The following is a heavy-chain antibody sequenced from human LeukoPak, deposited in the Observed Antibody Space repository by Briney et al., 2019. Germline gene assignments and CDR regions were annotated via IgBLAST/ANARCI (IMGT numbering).Heavy chain of an antibody. Sequence: SETLSLTCSVSGGSISSSINYWGWIRQPPGKGLEWIGNIYYSGSTNYNPSLRSRVTISVDTSKNQFSLKLSSVTAADTAVYYCARRRSSTSLRDAFDIWGQGTMVTVSS. CDR3: ARRRSSTSLRDAFDI. D-gene: IGHD2-2*01. V-gene: IGHV4-39*01. CDR1: GGSISSSINY. J-gene: IGHJ3*02. CDR2: IYYSGST.